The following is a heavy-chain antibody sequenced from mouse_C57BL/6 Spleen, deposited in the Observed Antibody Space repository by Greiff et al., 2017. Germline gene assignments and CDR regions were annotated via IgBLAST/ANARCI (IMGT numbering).Heavy chain of an antibody. V-gene: IGHV5-17*01. Sequence: EVKVVESGGGLVKPGGSLKLSCAASGFTFSDYGMHWVRQAPEKGLEWVAYISSGSSTIYYADTVKGRFTISRDNAKNTLFLQMTSLRSEDTAMYYCARTSTMVTYWYFDVWGTGTTVTVSS. CDR3: ARTSTMVTYWYFDV. CDR1: GFTFSDYG. D-gene: IGHD2-2*01. J-gene: IGHJ1*03. CDR2: ISSGSSTI.